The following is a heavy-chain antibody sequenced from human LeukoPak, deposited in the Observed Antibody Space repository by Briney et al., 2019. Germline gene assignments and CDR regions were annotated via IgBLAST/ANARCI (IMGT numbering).Heavy chain of an antibody. D-gene: IGHD3-10*01. CDR3: ARGGYYYGSGSYHKGRMYYYYMDV. CDR1: GGSFSGYY. CDR2: INHSGST. J-gene: IGHJ6*03. Sequence: SETLSLTCAVYGGSFSGYYWSWIRQPPGKGLEWIGEINHSGSTNYNPSLKSRVTISVDTSKNQFSLKLSSVTAADTAVYYCARGGYYYGSGSYHKGRMYYYYMDVWGKGTTVTVSS. V-gene: IGHV4-34*01.